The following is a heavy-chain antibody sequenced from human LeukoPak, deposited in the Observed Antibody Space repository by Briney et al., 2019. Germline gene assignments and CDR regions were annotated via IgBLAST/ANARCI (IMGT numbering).Heavy chain of an antibody. CDR2: MNPNSGNT. D-gene: IGHD1-1*01. CDR3: ARASASVQLERDYGGYNWFDP. J-gene: IGHJ5*02. V-gene: IGHV1-8*01. Sequence: GASVKVSCKASGYTFTSYDINWVRQATGQGLEWMGWMNPNSGNTGYAQKFQGRVTMTRNTSISTAYMELSSLRSEDTAVYYCARASASVQLERDYGGYNWFDPWGQGTLVTVSS. CDR1: GYTFTSYD.